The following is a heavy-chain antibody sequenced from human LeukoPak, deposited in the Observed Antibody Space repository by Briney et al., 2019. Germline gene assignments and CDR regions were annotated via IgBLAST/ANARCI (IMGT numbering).Heavy chain of an antibody. D-gene: IGHD1-1*01. CDR2: IVVGSGNT. J-gene: IGHJ4*02. CDR1: GSTFTSSA. V-gene: IGHV1-58*01. CDR3: ATDDVTTGTKTALGY. Sequence: VASVKVSCKASGSTFTSSAVQWVRQARGQGLEWIGWIVVGSGNTNYAQKFQERVTINRDMSTSTAYMELSSLRSEDTAVYYCATDDVTTGTKTALGYWGQGTLVTVSS.